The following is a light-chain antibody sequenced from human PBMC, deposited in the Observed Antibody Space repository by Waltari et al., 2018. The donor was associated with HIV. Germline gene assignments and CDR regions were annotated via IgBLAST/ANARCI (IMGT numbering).Light chain of an antibody. J-gene: IGLJ3*02. Sequence: QSALTQSASVSGSPGQSIPISCTGTSSDVWSYNLVSWYQQHPGKAPKVMIYEVSKRPSGVSNRFSGSKSGNTASLTISGLQAEDEADYYCCSYAGSSTFWVFGGGTKLTVL. CDR2: EVS. CDR1: SSDVWSYNL. V-gene: IGLV2-23*02. CDR3: CSYAGSSTFWV.